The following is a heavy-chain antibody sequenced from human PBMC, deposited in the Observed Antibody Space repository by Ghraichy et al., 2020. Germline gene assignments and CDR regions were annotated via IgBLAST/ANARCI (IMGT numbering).Heavy chain of an antibody. V-gene: IGHV1-69*05. Sequence: SVKVSCKASGGTFSSYAISWVRQAPGQGLEWMGGIIPIFGTANYAQKFQGRVTITTDESTSTAYMELSSLRSEDTAVYYCAREEVAAAGNYYYYGMDVWGQGTTVTVSS. CDR3: AREEVAAAGNYYYYGMDV. J-gene: IGHJ6*02. CDR1: GGTFSSYA. D-gene: IGHD6-13*01. CDR2: IIPIFGTA.